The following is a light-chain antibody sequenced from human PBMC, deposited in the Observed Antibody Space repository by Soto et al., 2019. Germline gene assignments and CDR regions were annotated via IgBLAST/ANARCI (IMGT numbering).Light chain of an antibody. V-gene: IGKV1-5*01. Sequence: DIQMTQSPSTLSASVGDRVTITCRASQSISSWLAWYQQKPGKAPKLLIYDASSLESGVPSRFSGSGSGTEFAVTISSLQPDESATYYCQQYNSYPYTFGQGTKLEIK. CDR2: DAS. J-gene: IGKJ2*01. CDR3: QQYNSYPYT. CDR1: QSISSW.